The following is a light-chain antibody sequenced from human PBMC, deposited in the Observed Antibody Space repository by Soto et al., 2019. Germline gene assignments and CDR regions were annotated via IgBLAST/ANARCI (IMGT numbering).Light chain of an antibody. Sequence: EIVLTQSPATLSLSPGERATLSCRASQSVSSYLAWYQQKPGQAPRLLIYDASNRATGIPARFSGSGSGTDFTLTISILEPEDFAVYYRQQRSNWPPTFGQGTKLEIK. V-gene: IGKV3-11*01. CDR3: QQRSNWPPT. CDR2: DAS. J-gene: IGKJ2*01. CDR1: QSVSSY.